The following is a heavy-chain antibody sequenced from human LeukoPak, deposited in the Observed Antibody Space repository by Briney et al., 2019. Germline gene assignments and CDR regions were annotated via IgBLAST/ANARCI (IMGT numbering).Heavy chain of an antibody. V-gene: IGHV3-33*01. D-gene: IGHD2-15*01. Sequence: GGSLRLSCAASGYTFRNYGMHWVRQAPVKGLEWVSVIWYDESEKYYGESVKGRFTISRDTSKNTLYLQMNSLRVEDTAVYFCARDGGAGLDYWGQGILVTVSS. CDR1: GYTFRNYG. CDR3: ARDGGAGLDY. CDR2: IWYDESEK. J-gene: IGHJ4*02.